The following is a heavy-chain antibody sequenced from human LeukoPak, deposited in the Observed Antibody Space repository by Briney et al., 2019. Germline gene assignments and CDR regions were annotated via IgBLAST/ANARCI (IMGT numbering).Heavy chain of an antibody. J-gene: IGHJ4*02. V-gene: IGHV3-23*01. CDR3: AKPGVVIRVILVGFHKEAYYFDS. CDR1: RITLSNYG. CDR2: ISDSGGRT. Sequence: GGSLRLSCAVSRITLSNYGMSWVRQAPGKGLEWVAGISDSGGRTNYADSVKGRFTISRDNPKNTLYLQMNSLRAEDTAVYFCAKPGVVIRVILVGFHKEAYYFDSWGQGALVTVSS. D-gene: IGHD3-22*01.